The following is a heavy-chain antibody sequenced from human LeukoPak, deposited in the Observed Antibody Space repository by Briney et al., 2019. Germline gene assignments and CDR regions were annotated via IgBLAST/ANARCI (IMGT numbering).Heavy chain of an antibody. J-gene: IGHJ4*02. V-gene: IGHV3-49*04. CDR1: GFTFGDYA. Sequence: PGGSLRLSCTASGFTFGDYAMSWVRQAPGKGLEWVGFISSKAYGGTTEYAASVKGRFTISRDDSKSIAYLQMNSLKTEDTAVYYCTRDDTSSRGYSGYDYFDYWGQGTLVTVSS. CDR3: TRDDTSSRGYSGYDYFDY. D-gene: IGHD5-12*01. CDR2: ISSKAYGGTT.